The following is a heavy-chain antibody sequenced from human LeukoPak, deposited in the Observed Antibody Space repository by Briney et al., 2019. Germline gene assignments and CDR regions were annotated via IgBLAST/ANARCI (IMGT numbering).Heavy chain of an antibody. Sequence: SETLSLTCTVSGGSISSRSYHWGWLRQPPGKGLEWIGSIYYSGSTYYNPSLKSRVTISVDTSKNQFSLKLSSVTAADTAVYYCARLKSSDYPWPLGAFDIWGQGTRDTVSS. CDR1: GGSISSRSYH. J-gene: IGHJ3*02. CDR2: IYYSGST. D-gene: IGHD3-10*01. V-gene: IGHV4-39*01. CDR3: ARLKSSDYPWPLGAFDI.